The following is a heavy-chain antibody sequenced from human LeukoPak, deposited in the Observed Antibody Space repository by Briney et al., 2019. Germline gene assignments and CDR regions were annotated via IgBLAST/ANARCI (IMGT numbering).Heavy chain of an antibody. V-gene: IGHV4-4*07. CDR3: ARDSVAAVGVGGYWFDP. CDR1: GGSISSYY. D-gene: IGHD6-13*01. J-gene: IGHJ5*02. Sequence: SETLSLTCTVSGGSISSYYWSWIRHPAGKGLEWIGRIYTSGSTNYNPSLKSRATMSVDTSKNQFSLKLSSVTAADTAVYYCARDSVAAVGVGGYWFDPWGQGTLVTVSS. CDR2: IYTSGST.